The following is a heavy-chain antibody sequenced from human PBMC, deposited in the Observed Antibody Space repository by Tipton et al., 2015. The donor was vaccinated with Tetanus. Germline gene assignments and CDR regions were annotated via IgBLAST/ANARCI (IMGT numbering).Heavy chain of an antibody. D-gene: IGHD1-26*01. CDR1: GFTFSSYG. CDR3: AKNREGATFVDY. J-gene: IGHJ4*02. Sequence: RSLRLSCAASGFTFSSYGMHWVRQAPGKGLEWVAVISYDGSNKYYADSVKGRFTISRDNSKNTLYLQMNSLRAEDTAVYYCAKNREGATFVDYWGQGTLVTVSS. CDR2: ISYDGSNK. V-gene: IGHV3-30*18.